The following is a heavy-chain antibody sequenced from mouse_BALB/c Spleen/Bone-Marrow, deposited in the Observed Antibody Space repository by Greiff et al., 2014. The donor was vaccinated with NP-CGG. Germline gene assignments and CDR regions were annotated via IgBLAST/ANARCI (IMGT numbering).Heavy chain of an antibody. D-gene: IGHD1-1*02. CDR1: GFTFSSYT. CDR2: ISSGGGYT. CDR3: TRYCGRITREYYLDY. J-gene: IGHJ2*01. V-gene: IGHV5-6-4*01. Sequence: EVHLVESXGGLVKPGGSLKLSCAASGFTFSSYTMSWVRQTPEKRLEWVATISSGGGYTYYQDSVKGKFTISGDNAKNTLYLQRSMLKYEDTAMYYCTRYCGRITREYYLDYWGQGTTLTVSS.